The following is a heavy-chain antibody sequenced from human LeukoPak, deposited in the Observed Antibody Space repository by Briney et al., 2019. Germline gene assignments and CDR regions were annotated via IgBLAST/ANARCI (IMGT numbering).Heavy chain of an antibody. CDR3: AGTGYYSSTSCYSWFDP. CDR2: IDPSDSYT. D-gene: IGHD2-2*01. J-gene: IGHJ5*02. V-gene: IGHV5-10-1*01. CDR1: GYSFITYW. Sequence: GESLKISCKGSGYSFITYWINWVRQMPGKGLEWMGRIDPSDSYTNYSPSFQGHVTISADKSISTAYLQWSSLKASDTAMYYCAGTGYYSSTSCYSWFDPWGQGTLVTVSS.